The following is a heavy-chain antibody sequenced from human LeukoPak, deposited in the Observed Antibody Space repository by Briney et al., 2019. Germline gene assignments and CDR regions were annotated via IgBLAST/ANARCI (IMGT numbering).Heavy chain of an antibody. J-gene: IGHJ1*01. Sequence: ASETLSLTCSISADSITSGYWSWIRQPPGKGLEWIGYIYGIENTDYNPPLKSRVTISLDTSKNQLSLNLTAVTAADTAVYYCAGRGQRYFRDWGQGTLVTVSS. CDR3: AGRGQRYFRD. V-gene: IGHV4-59*08. CDR1: ADSITSGY. CDR2: IYGIENT.